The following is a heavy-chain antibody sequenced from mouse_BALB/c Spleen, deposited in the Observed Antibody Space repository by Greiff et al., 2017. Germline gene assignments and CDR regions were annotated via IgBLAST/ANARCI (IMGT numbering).Heavy chain of an antibody. CDR1: GYTFTSYY. J-gene: IGHJ4*01. V-gene: IGHV1S56*01. CDR3: ARTGSFYAMDY. CDR2: IYPGNVNT. D-gene: IGHD4-1*01. Sequence: QVQLKQSGPELVKPGASVRISCKASGYTFTSYYIHWVKQRPGQGLEWIGWIYPGNVNTKYNEKFKGKATLTADKSSSTAYMQLSSLTSEDSAVYFCARTGSFYAMDYWGQGTSVTVSS.